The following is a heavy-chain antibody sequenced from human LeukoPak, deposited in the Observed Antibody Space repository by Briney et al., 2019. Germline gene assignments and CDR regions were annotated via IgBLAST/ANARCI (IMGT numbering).Heavy chain of an antibody. D-gene: IGHD3-10*01. CDR3: AREVNYYGSGMSGWFDP. CDR1: GYTFTSYG. CDR2: ISAYNGNT. V-gene: IGHV1-18*01. J-gene: IGHJ5*02. Sequence: ASVKVSCKASGYTFTSYGISWVRQAPGQGFQWMGWISAYNGNTNYAQKFQGRVTMTTDTSTSTAYMELRSLRSDDTAVYYCAREVNYYGSGMSGWFDPWGQGTLVTVSS.